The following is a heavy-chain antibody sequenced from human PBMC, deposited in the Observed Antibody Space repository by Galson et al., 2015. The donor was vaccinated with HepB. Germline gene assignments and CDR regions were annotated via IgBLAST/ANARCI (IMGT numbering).Heavy chain of an antibody. CDR3: VRQDLWSGRDDY. CDR1: GYSFITYW. V-gene: IGHV5-51*01. Sequence: QSGAEVTKPGESLKISCKGSGYSFITYWIGWVRQMPGKGLEWMGIIYPGDSDTRYSPSFQGQVTISADKSITTAYLQWSSLKASDTAMYFCVRQDLWSGRDDYWGQGTLVTVSS. J-gene: IGHJ4*02. D-gene: IGHD3-3*01. CDR2: IYPGDSDT.